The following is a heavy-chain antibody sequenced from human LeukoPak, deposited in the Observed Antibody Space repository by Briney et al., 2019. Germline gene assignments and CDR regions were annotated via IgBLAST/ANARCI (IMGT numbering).Heavy chain of an antibody. D-gene: IGHD4-17*01. Sequence: GGSLILSCAASGLTLSAYALVWVRPAPGKGLEWVSASTGSGAGTYYADSVKGRFTISRDNSNNMLYLQMNSLRAEDTALYYCAKDPNGDYVGAFDMWGPGTMVVVSS. CDR2: STGSGAGT. V-gene: IGHV3-23*01. J-gene: IGHJ3*02. CDR1: GLTLSAYA. CDR3: AKDPNGDYVGAFDM.